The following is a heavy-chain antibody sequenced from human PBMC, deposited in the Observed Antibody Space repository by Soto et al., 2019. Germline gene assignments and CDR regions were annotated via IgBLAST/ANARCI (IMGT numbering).Heavy chain of an antibody. CDR3: AKGIVVGVSAADY. Sequence: EVQLVESGGGLVQPGGSLRLSCAASGFIVSTNHVNWVRQAPGKGLEWVSVIISGGDTSYADSVKGRFTISRDNSKNTVYLQMNSLRAEDTAMYYCAKGIVVGVSAADYWGQGTLVTVSS. CDR2: IISGGDT. D-gene: IGHD2-2*01. J-gene: IGHJ4*02. V-gene: IGHV3-66*01. CDR1: GFIVSTNH.